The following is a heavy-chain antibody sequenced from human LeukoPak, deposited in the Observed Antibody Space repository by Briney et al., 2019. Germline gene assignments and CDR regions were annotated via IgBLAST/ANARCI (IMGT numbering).Heavy chain of an antibody. D-gene: IGHD5-12*01. Sequence: SETLSLTCTVSGGSISSSSYYWGWIRQPPGKGLEWIGSIYYSGSTYYNPSLKSRVTISVDTSKNQFSLKLSSVTAADTAVYYCARVDIVANVFDYWGQGTLVTVSS. V-gene: IGHV4-39*07. CDR1: GGSISSSSYY. CDR2: IYYSGST. J-gene: IGHJ4*02. CDR3: ARVDIVANVFDY.